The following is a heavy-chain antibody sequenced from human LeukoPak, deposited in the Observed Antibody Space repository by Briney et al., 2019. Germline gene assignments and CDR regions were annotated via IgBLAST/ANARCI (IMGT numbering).Heavy chain of an antibody. CDR1: GGSISSSSYY. CDR3: ARHVRPEGYPDAFDI. Sequence: SETLSLTCTVSGGSISSSSYYWGWIRQPPGKGLEWIGSIYYSGSTYYNPSLKSRVTISVDTSKNQFSLTLSSVTAADTAVYYCARHVRPEGYPDAFDIWGQGTMVTVSS. V-gene: IGHV4-39*01. CDR2: IYYSGST. J-gene: IGHJ3*02. D-gene: IGHD5-12*01.